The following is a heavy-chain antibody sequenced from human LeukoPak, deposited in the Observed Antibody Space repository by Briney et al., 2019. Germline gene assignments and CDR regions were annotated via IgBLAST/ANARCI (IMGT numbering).Heavy chain of an antibody. J-gene: IGHJ4*02. CDR1: GYSFTSYW. CDR2: IHPGNSHT. Sequence: EESLKISCKGSGYSFTSYWIGWVRQMPGQGLEWMGIIHPGNSHTRYSPSFQGQVTMSADKSISTAFLQWSSLKASDTAIYYCARGQPFDYWGQGTLVTVSS. V-gene: IGHV5-51*01. CDR3: ARGQPFDY. D-gene: IGHD2-2*01.